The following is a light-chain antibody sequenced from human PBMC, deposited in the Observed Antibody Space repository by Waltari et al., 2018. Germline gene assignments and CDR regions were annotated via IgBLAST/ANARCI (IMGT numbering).Light chain of an antibody. Sequence: SYVLTQPPSVSVTPGKTATISCGGDNIGSDSVQWYQQKPGQAPMVVIFYDDDRPSGVPERFAGANSGNTATLTISRVEAGDEADYYCQVWDTTKVHPLFGGGTKLTVL. V-gene: IGLV3-21*04. CDR1: NIGSDS. CDR3: QVWDTTKVHPL. J-gene: IGLJ2*01. CDR2: YDD.